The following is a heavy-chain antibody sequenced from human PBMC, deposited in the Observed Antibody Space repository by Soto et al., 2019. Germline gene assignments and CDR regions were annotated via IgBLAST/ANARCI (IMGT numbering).Heavy chain of an antibody. CDR3: AMRYYDSSGYPV. CDR2: AYHNGFT. CDR1: GGSITSYY. D-gene: IGHD3-22*01. V-gene: IGHV4-59*12. Sequence: LSLTCTVSGGSITSYYWNWIRQPPGEGLESIGYAYHNGFTSYNPSLKSRVTISVDTSKNQFSLKLSPVTAADTAVYYCAMRYYDSSGYPVWGQGTMATGSS. J-gene: IGHJ3*01.